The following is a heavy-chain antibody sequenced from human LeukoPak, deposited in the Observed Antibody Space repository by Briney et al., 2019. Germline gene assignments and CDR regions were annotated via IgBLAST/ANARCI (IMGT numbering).Heavy chain of an antibody. Sequence: GGSLRLSCAASGFTFSSYAMSWVRQAPGKGLEWVSAISGSGGSTYYTDSVKGRFTISRDNTKNTLYLQMNSLRAEDTAVYYCAKDESLNYGDYVVWGQGTLVTVSS. D-gene: IGHD4-17*01. CDR3: AKDESLNYGDYVV. V-gene: IGHV3-23*01. J-gene: IGHJ4*02. CDR1: GFTFSSYA. CDR2: ISGSGGST.